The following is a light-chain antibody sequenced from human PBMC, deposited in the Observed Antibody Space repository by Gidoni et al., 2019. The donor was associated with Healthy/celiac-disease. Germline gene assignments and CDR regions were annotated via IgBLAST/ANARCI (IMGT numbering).Light chain of an antibody. CDR3: QQNDNVPLFT. J-gene: IGKJ3*01. Sequence: DIQMTQSPSSLSASVGDRVTTTCQASQDINKYLNWYQQKPGKAPKLLIYDASNLETGVPSRFNGSGSGTDFTFTISSLQPGDIATYYCQQNDNVPLFTFXPXTKVDIK. CDR1: QDINKY. V-gene: IGKV1-33*01. CDR2: DAS.